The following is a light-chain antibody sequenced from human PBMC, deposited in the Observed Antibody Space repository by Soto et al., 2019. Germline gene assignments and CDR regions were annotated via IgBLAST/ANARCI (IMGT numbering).Light chain of an antibody. CDR2: DAS. CDR3: QQYYNWPWT. CDR1: QTISDN. Sequence: EIVMTQSPATLSVSPGERATLSCRASQTISDNLAWYQQKPGQAPRLLIYDASTRATGIPAKFSGSGSGTEFILTISSLQSEDFAVYYCQQYYNWPWTFGQGTKVEIK. V-gene: IGKV3-15*01. J-gene: IGKJ1*01.